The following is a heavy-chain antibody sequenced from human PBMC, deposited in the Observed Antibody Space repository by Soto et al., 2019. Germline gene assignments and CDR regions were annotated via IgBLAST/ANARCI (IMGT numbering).Heavy chain of an antibody. D-gene: IGHD3-9*01. Sequence: GGSLRLSCTASGFTFGDYAMSWFRQAPGKGLEWVGFIRSKAYGGTTEYAASVKGRFTISRDDSKSIAYLQMNSLKTEDTAVYYCTRDYDILTGYTPLDYYYYGMDVWGQGTTVTVSS. CDR1: GFTFGDYA. CDR3: TRDYDILTGYTPLDYYYYGMDV. J-gene: IGHJ6*02. V-gene: IGHV3-49*03. CDR2: IRSKAYGGTT.